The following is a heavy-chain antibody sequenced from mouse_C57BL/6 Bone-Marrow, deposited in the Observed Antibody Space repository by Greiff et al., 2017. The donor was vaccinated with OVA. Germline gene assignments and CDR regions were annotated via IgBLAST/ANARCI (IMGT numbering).Heavy chain of an antibody. CDR1: GYTFTDYE. Sequence: QVQLKQSGAELVRPGASVTLSCKASGYTFTDYEMHWVKQTPVHGLEWIGAIDPETGGTAYNQKFKGKAILTADKSSSTAYMELRSLTSEDSAVYYCTRQDYSNYWYFDVWGTGTTVTVSS. D-gene: IGHD2-5*01. CDR2: IDPETGGT. CDR3: TRQDYSNYWYFDV. J-gene: IGHJ1*03. V-gene: IGHV1-15*01.